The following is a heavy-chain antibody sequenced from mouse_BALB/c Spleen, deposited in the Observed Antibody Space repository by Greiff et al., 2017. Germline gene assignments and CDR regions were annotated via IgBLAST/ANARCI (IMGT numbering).Heavy chain of an antibody. CDR2: IDPSDSEN. CDR1: GYSFTSYW. Sequence: QVQLQQSGPQLVRPGASVKISCKASGYSFTSYWMHWVKQRPGQGLEWIGMIDPSDSENRLNQKFKDKATLTVDKSSSTAYMQLSSPTSEDSAVYYCARGGYDYPYAMDYWGQGTSVTVSA. D-gene: IGHD2-4*01. J-gene: IGHJ4*01. CDR3: ARGGYDYPYAMDY. V-gene: IGHV1S127*01.